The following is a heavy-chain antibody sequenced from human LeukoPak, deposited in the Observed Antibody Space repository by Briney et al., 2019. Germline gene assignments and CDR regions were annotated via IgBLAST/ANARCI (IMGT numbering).Heavy chain of an antibody. Sequence: GGSLRLSCAASGFIFSNYWMSWVRQAPGKGLEWVGNIKQGGSEKYYVDSVKGRFTISRDNAKNSLYLQMNSLRAEDTALYYCARDVVGALDYWGQGTLVSVSS. D-gene: IGHD1-26*01. J-gene: IGHJ4*02. V-gene: IGHV3-7*03. CDR2: IKQGGSEK. CDR3: ARDVVGALDY. CDR1: GFIFSNYW.